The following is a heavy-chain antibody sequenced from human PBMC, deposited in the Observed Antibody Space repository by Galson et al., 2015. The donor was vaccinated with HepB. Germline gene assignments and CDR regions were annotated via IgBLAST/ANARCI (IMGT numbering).Heavy chain of an antibody. CDR2: INTANGNT. V-gene: IGHV1-3*04. CDR3: ASSLRGYNYGYHY. D-gene: IGHD5-18*01. CDR1: GYPFTTSA. Sequence: SVKVSCKASGYPFTTSALQWVRQAPGQRLEWMGWINTANGNTQYSQKFKGRLTITRDTSASTSYMQLSSLRSEDTAVYCCASSLRGYNYGYHYWGQGTLVTVSS. J-gene: IGHJ4*02.